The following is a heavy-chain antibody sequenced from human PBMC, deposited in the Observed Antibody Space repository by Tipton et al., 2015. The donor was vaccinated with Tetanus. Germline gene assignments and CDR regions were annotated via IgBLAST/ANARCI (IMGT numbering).Heavy chain of an antibody. CDR2: VYHSGTT. Sequence: PGLVKPSETLSLGCTVSGGSIASDGYYWGWIRQPPGKGLQWIGSVYHSGTTYYNPSLTGRATISVDTSKNQFSLRLTSVTAADTAVYYCARANNEFPKKGPFDSWGQGTLVTVSS. V-gene: IGHV4-39*07. D-gene: IGHD1-1*01. CDR1: GGSIASDGYY. CDR3: ARANNEFPKKGPFDS. J-gene: IGHJ4*02.